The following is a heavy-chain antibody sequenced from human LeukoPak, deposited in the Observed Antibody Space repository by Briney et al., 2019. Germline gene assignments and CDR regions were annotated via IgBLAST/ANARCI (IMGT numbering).Heavy chain of an antibody. CDR3: TTLAGTSLWFGELYYYFDY. Sequence: GGSLRLSCAASGFTFSNAWMSWVRQAPGKGLEWVGCIKSKTDGGTTDYAAPVKGRFTISRDDSKNTLYLQMNSLKTEDTAVYYCTTLAGTSLWFGELYYYFDYWGQGTLVTVSS. J-gene: IGHJ4*02. V-gene: IGHV3-15*01. CDR1: GFTFSNAW. D-gene: IGHD3-10*01. CDR2: IKSKTDGGTT.